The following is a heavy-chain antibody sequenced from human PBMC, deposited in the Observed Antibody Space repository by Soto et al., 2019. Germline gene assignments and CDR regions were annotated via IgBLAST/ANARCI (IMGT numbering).Heavy chain of an antibody. Sequence: PGGSLRLSCAASGFTFSSYSMNWVRQAPGKGLEWVSFITCSSSYIYYADSVEGRFTISRDNSKNTLYLQMNSLRAEDTAVYYCARESTSPYYFYYYYGMDVWGQGTTVTVSS. D-gene: IGHD2-21*01. V-gene: IGHV3-21*01. J-gene: IGHJ6*02. CDR2: ITCSSSYI. CDR1: GFTFSSYS. CDR3: ARESTSPYYFYYYYGMDV.